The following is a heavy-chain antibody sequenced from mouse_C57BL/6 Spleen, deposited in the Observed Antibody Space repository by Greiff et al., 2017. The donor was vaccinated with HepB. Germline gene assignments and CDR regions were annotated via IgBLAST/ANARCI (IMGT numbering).Heavy chain of an antibody. Sequence: QVQLQQPGAELVKPGASVKLSCKASGYTFTSYWMHWVQQRPGRGLEWIGRIDPNSGGTKYNEKFKSKATLTVDKPSSTAYMQLSSLTSEDSAVYYCARKEGDYYGSSPYWYFDVWGTGTTVTVSS. J-gene: IGHJ1*03. CDR2: IDPNSGGT. CDR1: GYTFTSYW. D-gene: IGHD1-1*01. V-gene: IGHV1-72*01. CDR3: ARKEGDYYGSSPYWYFDV.